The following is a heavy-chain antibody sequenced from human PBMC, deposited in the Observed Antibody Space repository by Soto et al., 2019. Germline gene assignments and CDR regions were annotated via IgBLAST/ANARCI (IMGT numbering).Heavy chain of an antibody. D-gene: IGHD6-19*01. J-gene: IGHJ6*02. CDR3: AKVASGWYGMDV. V-gene: IGHV3-23*01. Sequence: EVQLLESGGGSEQPGGSLRLSCAASGFTFSNYAMSWVRQAPGMGLEWVSIINDSGDTTYYADSVRGRFTISRDKSKNTVFLQMNSLRAEDTAMYYCAKVASGWYGMDVWGQGTTVTVPS. CDR1: GFTFSNYA. CDR2: INDSGDTT.